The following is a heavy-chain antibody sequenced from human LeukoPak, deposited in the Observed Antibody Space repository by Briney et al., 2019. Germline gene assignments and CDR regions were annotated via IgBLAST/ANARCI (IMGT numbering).Heavy chain of an antibody. D-gene: IGHD2-21*01. CDR2: INSDGSGA. V-gene: IGHV3-74*01. CDR1: GFTFSSYW. CDR3: ARDVVVGPKSRTLDY. J-gene: IGHJ4*02. Sequence: GGSLRLSCAASGFTFSSYWMYWVRHAPGKGLVWVSRINSDGSGALYAGSVKGRFTISRDNAKNTLYLQMNSLRADDTAVYFCARDVVVGPKSRTLDYWGQGALVTVSS.